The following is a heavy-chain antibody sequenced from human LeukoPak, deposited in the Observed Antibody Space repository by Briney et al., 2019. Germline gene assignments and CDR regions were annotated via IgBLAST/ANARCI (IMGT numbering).Heavy chain of an antibody. Sequence: SETLSLTCTVSGGSISSYYWSWIRQPPGKGLEWIGEINHSGSTNYNPSLKSRVTISVDTSKNQFSLKLSSVTAADTAVYYCARGRRYIAARRLGFDPWGQGTLVTVSS. CDR2: INHSGST. V-gene: IGHV4-34*01. CDR1: GGSISSYY. D-gene: IGHD6-6*01. CDR3: ARGRRYIAARRLGFDP. J-gene: IGHJ5*02.